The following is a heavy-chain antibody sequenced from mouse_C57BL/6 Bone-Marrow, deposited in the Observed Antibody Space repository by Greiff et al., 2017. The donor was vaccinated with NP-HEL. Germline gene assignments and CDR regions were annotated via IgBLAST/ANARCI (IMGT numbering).Heavy chain of an antibody. CDR1: GYTFTSYW. J-gene: IGHJ4*01. CDR3: ARGLDAMDY. V-gene: IGHV1-55*01. Sequence: QVHVKQPGAELVKPGASVKMSCKASGYTFTSYWITWVKQRPGQGLEWIGDIYPGSGSTNYNEKFKSKATLTVDTSSSTAYMQLSSLTSEDSAVYYCARGLDAMDYWGQGTSVTVSS. D-gene: IGHD3-3*01. CDR2: IYPGSGST.